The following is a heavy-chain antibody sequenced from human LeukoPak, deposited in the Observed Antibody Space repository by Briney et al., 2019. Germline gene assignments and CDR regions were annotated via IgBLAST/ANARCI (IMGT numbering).Heavy chain of an antibody. Sequence: SETLSLTCTVSGGSISTYYWSWIRQPPGKGLEWIGYIYTSGSTNYNPSLKSRVTISVDTSKNQFSLKLSSVTAADTAVYYCARSGSGWYPYYFDYWGQGTLVTVSS. D-gene: IGHD6-19*01. CDR1: GGSISTYY. CDR3: ARSGSGWYPYYFDY. V-gene: IGHV4-4*09. J-gene: IGHJ4*02. CDR2: IYTSGST.